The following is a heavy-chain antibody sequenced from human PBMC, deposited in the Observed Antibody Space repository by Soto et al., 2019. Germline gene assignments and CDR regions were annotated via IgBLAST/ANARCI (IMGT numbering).Heavy chain of an antibody. V-gene: IGHV1-3*01. Sequence: ASVKVSCKASGYSFTSYAMHWVRQAPGQRLEWMGWINAGNGNTKYPQKFQGRVTITRDTSASTAYMELSSLRSEDTAVYYCARVYCSRNSCYVHYNGMDVWGQGTTVTVSS. CDR1: GYSFTSYA. CDR2: INAGNGNT. CDR3: ARVYCSRNSCYVHYNGMDV. J-gene: IGHJ6*02. D-gene: IGHD2-2*01.